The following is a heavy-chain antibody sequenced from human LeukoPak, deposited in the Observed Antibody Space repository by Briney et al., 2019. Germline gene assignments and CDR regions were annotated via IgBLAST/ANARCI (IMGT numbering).Heavy chain of an antibody. Sequence: GGSLKLSCAASGFTFSGSAMHWVRQASGKGLEWVGRIRSKANSYATAYAASVKGRFTIPRDDSKNTAYLQMNSLKTEDTAVYYCTTIRKTYYDFWSGYYTGYGMDVWGQGTTVTVSS. CDR3: TTIRKTYYDFWSGYYTGYGMDV. D-gene: IGHD3-3*01. J-gene: IGHJ6*02. V-gene: IGHV3-73*01. CDR1: GFTFSGSA. CDR2: IRSKANSYAT.